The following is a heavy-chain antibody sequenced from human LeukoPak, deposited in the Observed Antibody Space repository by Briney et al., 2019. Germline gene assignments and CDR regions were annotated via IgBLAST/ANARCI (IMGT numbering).Heavy chain of an antibody. V-gene: IGHV3-23*01. CDR3: AKRSAESSGYFDP. CDR2: ITASGAST. J-gene: IGHJ4*02. D-gene: IGHD6-19*01. Sequence: GGPLRLSCAVSGFTFIKYSMTWVRQAPGKGLEWVSAITASGASTDYADSVKGRFTITRDNSKSTLYLQMSSLRAEDTAVYYCAKRSAESSGYFDPWGQGTLVTVSS. CDR1: GFTFIKYS.